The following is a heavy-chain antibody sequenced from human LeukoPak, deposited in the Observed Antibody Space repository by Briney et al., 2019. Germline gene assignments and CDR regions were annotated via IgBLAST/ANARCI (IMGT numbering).Heavy chain of an antibody. CDR1: GFTFSNFL. V-gene: IGHV3-30-3*01. CDR3: ASAYGSGSYYMDYYYGMDV. D-gene: IGHD3-10*01. Sequence: GGSLRLSCAASGFTFSNFLMTWVRQAPGKGLEWVAVISYDGSNKYYADSVKGRFTISRDNSKNTLYLQMNSLRAEDTAVYYCASAYGSGSYYMDYYYGMDVWGQGTTVTVSS. CDR2: ISYDGSNK. J-gene: IGHJ6*02.